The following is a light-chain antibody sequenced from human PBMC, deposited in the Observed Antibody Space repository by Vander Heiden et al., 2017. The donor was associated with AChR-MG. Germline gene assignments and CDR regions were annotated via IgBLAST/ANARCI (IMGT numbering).Light chain of an antibody. CDR2: GAA. Sequence: EIVLTQSPGTLSLPPGERATLSCGPSQSVSSSYLAWYQQKPGQAPRLLIYGAASRATGIPDRFSGSGSGTDFTLTISRLEPEDFAVYYCQQYGSSPFTFGEGTKVEIK. CDR3: QQYGSSPFT. V-gene: IGKV3-20*01. CDR1: QSVSSSY. J-gene: IGKJ4*01.